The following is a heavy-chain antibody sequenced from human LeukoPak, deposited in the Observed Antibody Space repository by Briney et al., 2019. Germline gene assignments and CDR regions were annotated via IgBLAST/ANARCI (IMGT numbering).Heavy chain of an antibody. J-gene: IGHJ4*02. CDR2: KRYDGNNK. D-gene: IGHD2-2*01. CDR3: AKAVVPAAIALLDY. CDR1: GFIFSSYG. Sequence: GGSLRLSCAASGFIFSSYGMHWVRQAPGKGLQWVAFKRYDGNNKNYADSVKGRFTISRDNSKNTLYLQMNSLRAEDTAVYYCAKAVVPAAIALLDYWGQGTLVTVSS. V-gene: IGHV3-30*02.